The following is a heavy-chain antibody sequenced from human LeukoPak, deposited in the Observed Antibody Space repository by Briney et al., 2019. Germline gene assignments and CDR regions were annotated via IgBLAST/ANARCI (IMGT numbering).Heavy chain of an antibody. CDR2: INSRSSAI. Sequence: GGSLRLSCAASGFTFSTYSMSWVRQAPGKGLEWISDINSRSSAIYYADSVKGRFTISRDNAKNSLYLQMNSLRAEDTAVYYCARDSSGYQWGQGTLVTVSS. J-gene: IGHJ4*02. V-gene: IGHV3-48*04. CDR1: GFTFSTYS. CDR3: ARDSSGYQ. D-gene: IGHD3-22*01.